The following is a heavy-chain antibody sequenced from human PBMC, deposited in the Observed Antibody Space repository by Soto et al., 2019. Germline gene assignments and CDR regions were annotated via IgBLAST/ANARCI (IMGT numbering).Heavy chain of an antibody. Sequence: KASETLSLTCTVSGGSISSGDYFWSWIRQSPGKGLGWIGYISSIGSTYYNPSLKSRVSVSRDTSKNQFSLKLSSVTTTDTAVYYCARGLVIRPYYYHGMDVWGQGTTVTVSS. CDR2: ISSIGST. D-gene: IGHD3-9*01. J-gene: IGHJ6*02. CDR1: GGSISSGDYF. V-gene: IGHV4-30-4*01. CDR3: ARGLVIRPYYYHGMDV.